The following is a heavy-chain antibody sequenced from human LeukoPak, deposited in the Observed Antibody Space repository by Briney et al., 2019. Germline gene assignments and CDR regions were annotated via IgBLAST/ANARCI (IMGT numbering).Heavy chain of an antibody. J-gene: IGHJ4*02. CDR3: ARVYYGSGSPRHFDY. D-gene: IGHD3-10*01. Sequence: GGSLRLSCAASGFIFSDYYVSWIRQAPGKGLECVSYISSRGTTIYYADSVKGRFTISRDNAKNSLYLQMSSLRAEDTAVYYCARVYYGSGSPRHFDYWGQGTLVTVSS. CDR1: GFIFSDYY. CDR2: ISSRGTTI. V-gene: IGHV3-11*01.